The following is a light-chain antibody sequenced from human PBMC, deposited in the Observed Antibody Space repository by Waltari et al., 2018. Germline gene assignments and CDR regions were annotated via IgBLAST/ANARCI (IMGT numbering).Light chain of an antibody. V-gene: IGKV1-9*01. CDR3: HQAYTYPRA. CDR1: QGISTN. CDR2: LAS. Sequence: IQLTQSPSSLSASVGDRVTITCRASQGISTNLAWYQQKPGKAPKLLIYLASTLQSGVPSRFSGSGSGTDFTLIISSLQPEDFATYYCHQAYTYPRAFGQGTKVEIK. J-gene: IGKJ1*01.